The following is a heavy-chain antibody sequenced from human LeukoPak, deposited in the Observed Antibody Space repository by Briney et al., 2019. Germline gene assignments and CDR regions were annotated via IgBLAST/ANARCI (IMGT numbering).Heavy chain of an antibody. Sequence: PGGSMRLSCAASGFTVSSNYMSWVRQAPGKGLEWVSVIYSGGSTYYADSVKGRFTISRDNSKNTLYLQMNSLRAEDTAVYYCASVLRYFDWLQYRDYWGQGTLVTVSS. CDR1: GFTVSSNY. J-gene: IGHJ4*02. CDR2: IYSGGST. D-gene: IGHD3-9*01. V-gene: IGHV3-53*01. CDR3: ASVLRYFDWLQYRDY.